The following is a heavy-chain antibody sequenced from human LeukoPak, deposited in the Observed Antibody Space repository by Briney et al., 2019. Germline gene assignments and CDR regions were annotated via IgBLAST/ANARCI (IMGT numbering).Heavy chain of an antibody. Sequence: SETLSLTCTVSGASISSHYCNWIRQAPGKGREWSGYIYSSGSTPYSPSVKSRVTISTNTSKNQFSLRLTSVTAADTAVYYCASSTTHQQVDFWGQGTQVTVSS. J-gene: IGHJ4*02. CDR3: ASSTTHQQVDF. D-gene: IGHD5/OR15-5a*01. CDR1: GASISSHY. CDR2: IYSSGST. V-gene: IGHV4-59*11.